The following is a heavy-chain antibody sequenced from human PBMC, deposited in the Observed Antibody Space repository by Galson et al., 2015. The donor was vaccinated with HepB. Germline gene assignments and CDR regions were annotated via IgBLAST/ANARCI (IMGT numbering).Heavy chain of an antibody. Sequence: SVKVSCKASGYTFTSYAMNWVRQAPGQGLEWMGWINTNTGNPTYAQGFTGRFVFSLDTSVSTAYLQISSLKAEDTAVYYCARDSSGWYDSYFDYWGQGTLVTVSS. V-gene: IGHV7-4-1*02. CDR2: INTNTGNP. J-gene: IGHJ4*02. CDR3: ARDSSGWYDSYFDY. D-gene: IGHD6-19*01. CDR1: GYTFTSYA.